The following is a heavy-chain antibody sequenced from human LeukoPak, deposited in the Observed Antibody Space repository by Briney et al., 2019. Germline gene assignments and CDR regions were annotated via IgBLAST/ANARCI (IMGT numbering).Heavy chain of an antibody. D-gene: IGHD2-15*01. CDR2: IQYDGSNK. CDR1: GFTFSSYG. J-gene: IGHJ4*02. V-gene: IGHV3-30*02. Sequence: GGSLRLSCAASGFTFSSYGMHWVRQAPGKGLEWVAFIQYDGSNKYYADSVKGRFTISRDNSKNTLYLQMNSLRAEDTAVYYCAKSGRVVVVAEGCDYWGQGTLVTVSS. CDR3: AKSGRVVVVAEGCDY.